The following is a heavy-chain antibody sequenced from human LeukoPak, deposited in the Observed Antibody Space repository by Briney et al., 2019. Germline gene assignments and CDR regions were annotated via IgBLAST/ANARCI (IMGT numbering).Heavy chain of an antibody. CDR2: IKQDGSEK. D-gene: IGHD1-14*01. CDR3: ARERLVFGNLYYFDY. J-gene: IGHJ4*02. CDR1: ESTFSSYW. Sequence: GGSLRLSCAASESTFSSYWMSWVRQAPGKGLGWVANIKQDGSEKYYVDSVKGRFTISRDNAKNSLYLQMNSLRAEDTAVYYCARERLVFGNLYYFDYWGQGTLVTVSS. V-gene: IGHV3-7*01.